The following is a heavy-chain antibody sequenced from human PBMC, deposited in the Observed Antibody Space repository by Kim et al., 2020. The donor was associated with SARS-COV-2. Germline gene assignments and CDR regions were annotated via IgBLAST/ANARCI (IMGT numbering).Heavy chain of an antibody. V-gene: IGHV4-39*01. D-gene: IGHD3-22*01. CDR3: ARLISSGYSSWFDP. Sequence: SETLSLTCTVSGGSISSSSYYWGWIRQPPGKGLEWIGSIYYSGSTYYNPSLKSRVTISVDTSKNQFSLKLSSVTAADTAVYYCARLISSGYSSWFDPWGQGTLVTVSS. CDR1: GGSISSSSYY. J-gene: IGHJ5*02. CDR2: IYYSGST.